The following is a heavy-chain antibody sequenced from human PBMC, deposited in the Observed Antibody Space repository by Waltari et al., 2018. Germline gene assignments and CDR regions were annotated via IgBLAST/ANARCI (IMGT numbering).Heavy chain of an antibody. CDR3: ARGDYDFGAFDI. CDR1: GATFSSYA. V-gene: IGHV1-69*14. J-gene: IGHJ3*02. D-gene: IGHD3-22*01. CDR2: IILIFGTA. Sequence: QVQLVQSGAEVKKPGSSVKVPCKASGATFSSYAISWVRQAPGQGLEWMGGIILIFGTANYAQKFQGRVTLTADKSTSTAYMELSSLRSEDTAVYYCARGDYDFGAFDIWGQGTMVTVSS.